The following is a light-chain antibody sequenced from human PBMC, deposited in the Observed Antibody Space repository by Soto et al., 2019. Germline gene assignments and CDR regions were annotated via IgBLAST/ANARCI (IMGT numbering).Light chain of an antibody. CDR1: SSDVGGYAF. V-gene: IGLV2-8*01. CDR3: TSYAGGNNV. CDR2: EVN. J-gene: IGLJ1*01. Sequence: QSALTQPTSASGSPGQSVTISCTGTSSDVGGYAFVSWYQQYPGKVPKLMVYEVNKRPSGVPDRFSGSKSGNTASLTVSGLQDEDEADYYCTSYAGGNNVFGTGSKVTVL.